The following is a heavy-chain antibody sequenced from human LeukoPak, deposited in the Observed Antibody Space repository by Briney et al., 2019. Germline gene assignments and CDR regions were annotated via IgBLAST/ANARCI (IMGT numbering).Heavy chain of an antibody. CDR3: AKTGRPNNSDWYRWFDP. CDR2: ICNSGGT. D-gene: IGHD6-19*01. V-gene: IGHV4-4*09. J-gene: IGHJ5*02. CDR1: GDSISTYY. Sequence: PSETLSLTCTVSGDSISTYYWSWIRQPPGKGLEWIGCICNSGGTNYNPSLKSRVTISVDTSKNQFSLNLSSVTAADTAVYYCAKTGRPNNSDWYRWFDPWGQGTLVTVSS.